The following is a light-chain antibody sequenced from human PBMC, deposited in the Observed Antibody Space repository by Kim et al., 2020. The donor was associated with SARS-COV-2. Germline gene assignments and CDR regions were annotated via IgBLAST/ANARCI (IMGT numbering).Light chain of an antibody. CDR3: QQRSNWPLT. CDR2: DAY. Sequence: LSPGERATLSCRDSQSVSSYLAWYQQKPGQAPRLRIYDAYNRATGIPARFSGSGSGTDFTLTISSLEPEDFAVYYCQQRSNWPLTFGGGTKVDIK. CDR1: QSVSSY. J-gene: IGKJ4*01. V-gene: IGKV3-11*01.